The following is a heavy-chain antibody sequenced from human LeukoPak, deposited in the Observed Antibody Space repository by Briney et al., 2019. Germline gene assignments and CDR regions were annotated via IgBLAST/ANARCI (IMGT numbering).Heavy chain of an antibody. V-gene: IGHV4-39*01. Sequence: PSETLSLTCTVSGGSISSSSYYWGWIRQPPGKGLEWIGSIYYSGSTYYNPSLKSRVTISVDTSKNQFSLKLSPVTAADTAVYYCARLGLTNWFDPWGQGTLVTVSS. CDR1: GGSISSSSYY. D-gene: IGHD4/OR15-4a*01. CDR3: ARLGLTNWFDP. CDR2: IYYSGST. J-gene: IGHJ5*02.